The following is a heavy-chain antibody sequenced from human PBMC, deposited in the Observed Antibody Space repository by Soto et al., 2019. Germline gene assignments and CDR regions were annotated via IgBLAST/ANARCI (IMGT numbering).Heavy chain of an antibody. CDR1: GFTFSNYA. Sequence: PGGSLRLSCAASGFTFSNYAMSWVHQAPGKGLEWVTGISSGGGYTYYADSVKGRFTISRDNSKNTLYLQMNSLRAEDTAVYYCAKDYGSGSYYIYYFDYWGQGALVTVSS. V-gene: IGHV3-23*01. D-gene: IGHD3-10*01. CDR2: ISSGGGYT. J-gene: IGHJ4*02. CDR3: AKDYGSGSYYIYYFDY.